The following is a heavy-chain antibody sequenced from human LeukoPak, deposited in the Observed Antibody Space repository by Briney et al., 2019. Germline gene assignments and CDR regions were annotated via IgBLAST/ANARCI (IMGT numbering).Heavy chain of an antibody. CDR3: ARVGAARHFDY. CDR1: GGSFSGYY. CDR2: INHSGST. V-gene: IGHV4-34*01. Sequence: ETLSLTCAXYGGSFSGYYWSWIRQPPGKGLEWIGEINHSGSTNYNPSLKSRVTISVDTSKNQFSLKLSSVTAADTAVYYCARVGAARHFDYWGQGTLVTVSS. J-gene: IGHJ4*02. D-gene: IGHD6-6*01.